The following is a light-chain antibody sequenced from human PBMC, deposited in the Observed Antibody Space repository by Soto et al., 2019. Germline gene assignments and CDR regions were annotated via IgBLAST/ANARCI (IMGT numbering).Light chain of an antibody. CDR2: KAS. Sequence: DIQMTQSPSTLSASVGDRVTITCRASQSISNWLAWYQQKPGKAPNPLIYKASSLESGVPSRFSGSGSGTEFTLTISSLQPDDFATYYCQQYNSYPTFGQGTKVEVK. J-gene: IGKJ1*01. V-gene: IGKV1-5*03. CDR3: QQYNSYPT. CDR1: QSISNW.